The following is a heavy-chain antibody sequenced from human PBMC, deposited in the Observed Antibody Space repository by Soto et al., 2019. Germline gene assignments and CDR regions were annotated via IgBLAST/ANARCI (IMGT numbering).Heavy chain of an antibody. V-gene: IGHV3-30*18. J-gene: IGHJ6*02. Sequence: HPGGSLRLTCAASGFTFSSYGMHCVRQAPGKRLEWVAVISYDGSNKYYADSVKGRFTISRDNSKNTLYLQMNSLRAEDTAVYYCAKDTQYCSGGSCEDYYYYGMDVWGQGTTVTVSS. D-gene: IGHD2-15*01. CDR3: AKDTQYCSGGSCEDYYYYGMDV. CDR2: ISYDGSNK. CDR1: GFTFSSYG.